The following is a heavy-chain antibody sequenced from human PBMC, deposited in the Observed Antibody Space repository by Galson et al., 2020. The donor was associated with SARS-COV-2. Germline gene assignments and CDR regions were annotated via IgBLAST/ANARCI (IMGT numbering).Heavy chain of an antibody. D-gene: IGHD3-3*02. CDR3: ARYHIWSGYYKGYYFDY. J-gene: IGHJ4*02. V-gene: IGHV5-51*01. CDR1: GYSFTSYW. CDR2: IYPGDSDT. Sequence: GESLKISCKGSGYSFTSYWIGWVRQMPGKGLEWMGIIYPGDSDTRYSPSFQGQVTISADKSISTAYLQWSSLKASDTAMYYCARYHIWSGYYKGYYFDYWGQGTLVTVSS.